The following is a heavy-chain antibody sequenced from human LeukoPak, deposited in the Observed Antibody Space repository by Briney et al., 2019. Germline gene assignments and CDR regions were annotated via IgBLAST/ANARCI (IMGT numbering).Heavy chain of an antibody. CDR2: IYSGGNT. D-gene: IGHD2/OR15-2a*01. J-gene: IGHJ5*02. V-gene: IGHV3-66*01. CDR1: GFSVSSNY. Sequence: GGSLRLSCAASGFSVSSNYMSWVRQAPGKGLEWVSVIYSGGNTYYADSVKGRFTISRDNSQNTLFLQMNSLRAEDTAMYYCAREASMNAGRWFDPWGQGTLVTVSS. CDR3: AREASMNAGRWFDP.